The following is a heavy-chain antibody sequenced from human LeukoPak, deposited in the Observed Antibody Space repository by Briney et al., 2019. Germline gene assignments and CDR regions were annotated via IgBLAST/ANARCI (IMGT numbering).Heavy chain of an antibody. Sequence: SETLSLTCTVSGGSISNYYWSWVRQPPGKGLEWIGYIFNSGSTNYNPSLKSRVTITIDKSKNQFSLKLTSVTGADTAIYYCARDLGLSEWYPGYWGQGTLVTVSS. V-gene: IGHV4-59*01. CDR1: GGSISNYY. CDR3: ARDLGLSEWYPGY. D-gene: IGHD3-3*01. CDR2: IFNSGST. J-gene: IGHJ4*02.